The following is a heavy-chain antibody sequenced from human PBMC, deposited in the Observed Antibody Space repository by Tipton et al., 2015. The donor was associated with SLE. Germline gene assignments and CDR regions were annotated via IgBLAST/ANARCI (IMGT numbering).Heavy chain of an antibody. V-gene: IGHV3-9*01. D-gene: IGHD2-21*02. Sequence: RSLILSCVVSGFTFDDYAMHWVRQAPGKGLEWVSGISWNGGSIRYADSVRGRFTISRDNAKDSLHLQMNSLRAEDTGLYYCARDGDIVVVTDAFDIWGQGTMVTVSS. CDR1: GFTFDDYA. CDR3: ARDGDIVVVTDAFDI. CDR2: ISWNGGSI. J-gene: IGHJ3*02.